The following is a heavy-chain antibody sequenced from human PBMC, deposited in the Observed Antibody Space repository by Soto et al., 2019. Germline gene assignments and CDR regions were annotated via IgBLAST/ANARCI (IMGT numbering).Heavy chain of an antibody. D-gene: IGHD2-2*01. Sequence: GASVKVSCKASGYTFTSYGISWVRQAPGQGLEWMGWISAYNGNTNYARKLQGRVTMTTDTSTSTAYMELRSLRSDDTAVYYCARLLEPDIVVVPAAIRFDYDFWSGQRSFDYWGQGTLVTVSS. CDR2: ISAYNGNT. J-gene: IGHJ4*02. CDR1: GYTFTSYG. V-gene: IGHV1-18*04. CDR3: ARLLEPDIVVVPAAIRFDYDFWSGQRSFDY.